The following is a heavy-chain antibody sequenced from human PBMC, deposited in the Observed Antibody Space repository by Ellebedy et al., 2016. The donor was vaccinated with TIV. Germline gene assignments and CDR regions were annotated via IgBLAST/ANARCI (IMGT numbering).Heavy chain of an antibody. D-gene: IGHD1-20*01. V-gene: IGHV3-30*18. J-gene: IGHJ4*02. CDR1: GFTFSNFD. CDR3: AKGKVDNWMDAGSLDY. CDR2: ISHDGSLK. Sequence: GESLKISCAAPGFTFSNFDMDWVRQAPGKGLEWVAVISHDGSLKFYADSVKGRFSISRDNSKNTLYLQMNSLRVEDTAVYYCAKGKVDNWMDAGSLDYWGQGSLVTVSS.